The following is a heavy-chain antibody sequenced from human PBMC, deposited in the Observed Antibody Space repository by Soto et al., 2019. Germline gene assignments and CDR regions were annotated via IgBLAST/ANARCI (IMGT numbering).Heavy chain of an antibody. CDR2: INAGNGNT. Sequence: ASVKVSCKASGYTFSTYGISWVRQVPGQGLEWMGWINAGNGNTKYSQKFQGRVTITRDTSASTAYMELSSLRSEDTAVYYCARAYRVLRFLEWSSPTNYYYYGMDVWGQGTTVTVSS. CDR1: GYTFSTYG. CDR3: ARAYRVLRFLEWSSPTNYYYYGMDV. J-gene: IGHJ6*02. V-gene: IGHV1-3*01. D-gene: IGHD3-3*01.